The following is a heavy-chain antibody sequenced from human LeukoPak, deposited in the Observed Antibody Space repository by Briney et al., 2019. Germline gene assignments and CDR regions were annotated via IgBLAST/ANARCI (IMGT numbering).Heavy chain of an antibody. CDR1: GFTFSSSW. D-gene: IGHD6-13*01. CDR2: IKKDGSDK. CDR3: ATLQQLADD. Sequence: PGGSLRLSCAASGFTFSSSWMSWVRQAPGKGLEWVANIKKDGSDKYYVDSVKGRFTISRDNAKNSLYLQMNSLRAEDTAVYYCATLQQLADDWGQGTLVTVSS. J-gene: IGHJ4*02. V-gene: IGHV3-7*02.